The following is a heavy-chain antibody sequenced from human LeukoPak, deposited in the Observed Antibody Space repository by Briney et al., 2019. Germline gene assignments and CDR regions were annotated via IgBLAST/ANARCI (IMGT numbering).Heavy chain of an antibody. D-gene: IGHD2-2*01. CDR2: ILPIFRMT. Sequence: SVKVSCKASGGTFRNYPISWVRQAPGQGLEWMGGILPIFRMTNYAEKFQGRVTITADESMTTAYLELNSLRSEDTAVYYCAICSSTWSGDRPDSWGQGSLVTVSS. V-gene: IGHV1-69*13. CDR1: GGTFRNYP. CDR3: AICSSTWSGDRPDS. J-gene: IGHJ4*02.